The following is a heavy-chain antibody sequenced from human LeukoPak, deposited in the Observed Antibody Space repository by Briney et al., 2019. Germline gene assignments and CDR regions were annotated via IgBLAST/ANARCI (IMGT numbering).Heavy chain of an antibody. Sequence: SETLSLTCTVSGGSISNYYWSWIRQPAGKGLEWIGRIYTSGTADYNPSLKSRVTMSVDTSKNQFSLRLSSVTAADTAVYYRAREYQVTYYYYYYMDVWGKGTTVTVSS. CDR1: GGSISNYY. V-gene: IGHV4-4*07. D-gene: IGHD2-2*01. J-gene: IGHJ6*03. CDR2: IYTSGTA. CDR3: AREYQVTYYYYYYMDV.